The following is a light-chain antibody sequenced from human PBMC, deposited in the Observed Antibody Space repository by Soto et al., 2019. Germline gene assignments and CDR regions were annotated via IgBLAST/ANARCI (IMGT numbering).Light chain of an antibody. J-gene: IGKJ4*01. V-gene: IGKV3-11*01. Sequence: EIVLTQSPATLSLSPGERATLSCRASQSVSNYLAWYQQKPCQDPRLHLYDASNRANGIPARFSGSGSGTDFTLTIISLEPEEFTVYYCQQRSNWPRLTFGGRTKVEIK. CDR2: DAS. CDR3: QQRSNWPRLT. CDR1: QSVSNY.